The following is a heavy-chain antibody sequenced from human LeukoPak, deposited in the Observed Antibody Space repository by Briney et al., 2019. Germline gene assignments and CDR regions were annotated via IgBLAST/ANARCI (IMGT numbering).Heavy chain of an antibody. CDR1: GYTFTAHD. Sequence: PQASVKVSCKTSGYTFTAHDIFWVRQAAGQGLEWMGWMNPKSGSTAYAQKVQGRVTFTRNTSITTAYLDLTNLRYEDTAMYYCARGRQMSINWYFDLWGRGTQVTVAS. V-gene: IGHV1-8*03. CDR3: ARGRQMSINWYFDL. J-gene: IGHJ2*01. CDR2: MNPKSGST. D-gene: IGHD3-10*01.